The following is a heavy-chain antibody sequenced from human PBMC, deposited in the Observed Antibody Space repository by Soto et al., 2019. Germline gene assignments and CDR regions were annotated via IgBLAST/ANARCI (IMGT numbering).Heavy chain of an antibody. D-gene: IGHD2-15*01. CDR1: SLTISNAW. CDR3: ATGSVEGV. Sequence: EVQLVESGGGFIYPGGSLRLSCAASSLTISNAWMNWVRQAPGKGLEWLGRIKTNTEGGTTDYAAAVKGRFTVSRDDSKNTLYLQMNSLRTEDTAVYYCATGSVEGVWGQGTTITVSS. CDR2: IKTNTEGGTT. J-gene: IGHJ6*02. V-gene: IGHV3-15*07.